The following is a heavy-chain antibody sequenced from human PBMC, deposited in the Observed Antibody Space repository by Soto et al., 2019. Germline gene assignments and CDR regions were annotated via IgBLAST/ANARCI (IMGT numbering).Heavy chain of an antibody. J-gene: IGHJ4*02. Sequence: GGSLRLSCAASGFTFSSYAMSWVRQAPGKGLEWVSAISGSGGSTYYADSVKGRFTISRDNSKNTLYLQMNSLRAEDTAVYYCAKWKLSSGGRMVFHHHREVPLDYWGQGTLVTVSS. CDR3: AKWKLSSGGRMVFHHHREVPLDY. CDR2: ISGSGGST. V-gene: IGHV3-23*01. D-gene: IGHD2-15*01. CDR1: GFTFSSYA.